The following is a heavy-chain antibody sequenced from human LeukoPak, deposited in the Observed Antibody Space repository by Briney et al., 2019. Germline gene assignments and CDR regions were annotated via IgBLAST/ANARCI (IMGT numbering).Heavy chain of an antibody. J-gene: IGHJ4*02. CDR1: GGSVSSGSYY. Sequence: PSGTLSLTCTVSGGSVSSGSYYWSWIRQPPGKGLEWIGYIYYSGSTNYNPSLKSRVTISVDTSKNQFSLKLSSVTAADTAVYYCARVSYGSGSNFDYWGQGTLVTVSS. V-gene: IGHV4-61*01. CDR3: ARVSYGSGSNFDY. CDR2: IYYSGST. D-gene: IGHD3-10*01.